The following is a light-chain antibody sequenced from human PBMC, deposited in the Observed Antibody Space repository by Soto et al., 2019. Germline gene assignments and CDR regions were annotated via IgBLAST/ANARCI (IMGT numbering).Light chain of an antibody. V-gene: IGLV1-44*01. CDR1: SSNLGSNT. CDR3: AAWDDSLNGPV. CDR2: SNN. Sequence: QSVLTQPPSASGTPGQRFTISCSGSSSNLGSNTVNWYQQLPGTAPKLLIYSNNQRPSGVPDRFSGSKSGTSASLAISGLQSEDEADYYCAAWDDSLNGPVFGGGTKLTVL. J-gene: IGLJ3*02.